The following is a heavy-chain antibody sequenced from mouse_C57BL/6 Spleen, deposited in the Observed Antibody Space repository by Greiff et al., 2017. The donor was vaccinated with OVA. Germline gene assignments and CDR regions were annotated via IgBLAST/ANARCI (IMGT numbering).Heavy chain of an antibody. CDR1: GYTFTSYW. J-gene: IGHJ1*03. Sequence: VQLQQPGAELVKPGASVKLSCKASGYTFTSYWMHWVKQRPGQGLEWIGMIHPNSGSTNYNEKFKSKATLTVDKSSSTAYMQLSSLTSEDSAVYYCARSRAYYYGSSYFDVWGTGTTVTVSS. CDR2: IHPNSGST. D-gene: IGHD1-1*01. CDR3: ARSRAYYYGSSYFDV. V-gene: IGHV1-64*01.